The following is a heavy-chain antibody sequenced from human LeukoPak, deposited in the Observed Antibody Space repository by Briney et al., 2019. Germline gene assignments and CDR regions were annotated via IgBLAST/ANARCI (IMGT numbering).Heavy chain of an antibody. J-gene: IGHJ4*02. D-gene: IGHD1-26*01. CDR3: ARGLEIVGVFDY. Sequence: SETLSLTCTVSGGSISSSRYYWGWIRQPPGKGLEWIGSIYYSGSTYYNPSLKSRVTISVDTSKNQFSLKLSSVTAADTAVYYCARGLEIVGVFDYWGQGTLVTVSS. CDR1: GGSISSSRYY. V-gene: IGHV4-39*07. CDR2: IYYSGST.